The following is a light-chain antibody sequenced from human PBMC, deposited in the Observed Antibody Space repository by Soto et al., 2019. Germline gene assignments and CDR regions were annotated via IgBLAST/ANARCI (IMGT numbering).Light chain of an antibody. CDR1: NIGSKS. J-gene: IGLJ2*01. CDR3: QLWHSREV. CDR2: YDS. V-gene: IGLV3-21*04. Sequence: SYELTQPPSVSVAPGETARIPCGANNIGSKSVHWYQQKQGQAPVLIIYYDSDRPSGIPERFSASNSGNTATLTISRVEAGDEADYRCQLWHSREVFGGGTKLTVL.